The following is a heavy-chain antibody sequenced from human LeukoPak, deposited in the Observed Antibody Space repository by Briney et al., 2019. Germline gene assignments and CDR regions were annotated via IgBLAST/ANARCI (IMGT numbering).Heavy chain of an antibody. CDR1: GFTFSSYS. CDR2: ISSSSYI. Sequence: GGSLRLSCAASGFTFSSYSMNWVRQAPGKGLEWVSSISSSSYIYYADQVKGRLTSYRDNAKNSLYLQRNSLRAEDTSVYYCARGNWFDPWGQGTLVTVSS. CDR3: ARGNWFDP. V-gene: IGHV3-21*01. J-gene: IGHJ5*02.